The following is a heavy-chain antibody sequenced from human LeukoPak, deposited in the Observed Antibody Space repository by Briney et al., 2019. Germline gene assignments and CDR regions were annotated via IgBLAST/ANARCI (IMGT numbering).Heavy chain of an antibody. Sequence: SQTLSPTCTVSGGSISSGGYYWSWIRQHPGKGLEWIGYIYYSGSTYYNPSLKSRVTISVDTSKNQFSLKLSSVTAADTAVYYCARGGYSYGTNWFDPWGQGTLVTVSS. J-gene: IGHJ5*02. D-gene: IGHD5-18*01. V-gene: IGHV4-31*03. CDR2: IYYSGST. CDR3: ARGGYSYGTNWFDP. CDR1: GGSISSGGYY.